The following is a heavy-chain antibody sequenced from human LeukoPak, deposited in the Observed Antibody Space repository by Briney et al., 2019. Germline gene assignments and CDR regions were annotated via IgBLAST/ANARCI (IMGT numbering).Heavy chain of an antibody. J-gene: IGHJ4*02. CDR3: ARGGNLLLWFGEFPFDY. D-gene: IGHD3-10*01. Sequence: PSQTLSLTCAVSGGSISSGGYSWSWIRQPPGKGLEWIGYIYHSGSTYYNPSLKSRVTISVDRSKNQFSLKLSSVTAADTAVYYCARGGNLLLWFGEFPFDYWGQGTLVTVSS. V-gene: IGHV4-30-2*01. CDR1: GGSISSGGYS. CDR2: IYHSGST.